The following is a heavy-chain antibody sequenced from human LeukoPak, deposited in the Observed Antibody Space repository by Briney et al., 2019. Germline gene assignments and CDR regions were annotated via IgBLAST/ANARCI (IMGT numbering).Heavy chain of an antibody. J-gene: IGHJ4*02. CDR1: GGSISSSSYY. D-gene: IGHD1-14*01. V-gene: IGHV4-39*01. CDR2: IYYSGGT. Sequence: PSETLSLTCTVSGGSISSSSYYWGWIRQPPGKGLEWIGTIYYSGGTYYNPSLKSRVTISVDTSKNQFSLKLSSVAAADTAVYYCARHSRGSKTDFDYWGQGTLVTVSS. CDR3: ARHSRGSKTDFDY.